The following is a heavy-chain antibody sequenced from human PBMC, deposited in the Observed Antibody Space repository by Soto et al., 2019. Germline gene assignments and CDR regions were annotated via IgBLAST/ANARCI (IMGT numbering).Heavy chain of an antibody. J-gene: IGHJ4*02. D-gene: IGHD4-17*01. CDR2: ISAYNGNT. CDR1: GYTFTSYG. CDR3: ASSGLYGDPNRGLDY. V-gene: IGHV1-18*01. Sequence: QVQLVQSGAEVKKPGASVKVSCKASGYTFTSYGISWVRQAPGQGLGWMGWISAYNGNTNYAQKLQGRVTMTTDTTTSTAYMELRSLRSDDTAVYYCASSGLYGDPNRGLDYWGQGTLVTVSS.